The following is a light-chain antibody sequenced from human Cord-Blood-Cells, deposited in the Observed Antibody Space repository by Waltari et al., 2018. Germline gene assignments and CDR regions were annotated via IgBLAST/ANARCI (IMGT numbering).Light chain of an antibody. CDR2: GAS. CDR3: QQYGSSPPWT. Sequence: LVLTQSPGTLSLSPGERATLSCRASQRVSSSYLAGYQQKPGQAPRLLIYGASSRATGIPDRFSGSGSGTDFTLTISRLEPEDFAVYYCQQYGSSPPWTFGQGTKVEIK. CDR1: QRVSSSY. V-gene: IGKV3-20*01. J-gene: IGKJ1*01.